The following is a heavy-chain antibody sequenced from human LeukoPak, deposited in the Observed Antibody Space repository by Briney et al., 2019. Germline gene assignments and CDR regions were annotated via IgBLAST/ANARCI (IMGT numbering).Heavy chain of an antibody. Sequence: SETLSLTCAVSGGSFTGHYWSWIRQAPGKGLEWIGEIHYRGSTTYKPSLRSRVTISRDTSANQFSLELSSVTAADTAVYYCARHEHYYDSSGYYYYDYWGQGTLVTVSS. CDR1: GGSFTGHY. D-gene: IGHD3-22*01. V-gene: IGHV4-34*01. CDR3: ARHEHYYDSSGYYYYDY. J-gene: IGHJ4*02. CDR2: IHYRGST.